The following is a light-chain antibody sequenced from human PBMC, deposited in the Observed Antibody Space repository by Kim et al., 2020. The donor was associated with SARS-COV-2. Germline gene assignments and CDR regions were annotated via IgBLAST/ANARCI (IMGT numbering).Light chain of an antibody. J-gene: IGLJ3*02. CDR2: KDS. CDR3: QAWDSGIVV. CDR1: TLGDKF. V-gene: IGLV3-1*01. Sequence: SYELTQPPSVSVSPGQTATITCSGDTLGDKFACWYQQKPGQSPVLVIYKDSKRPSGIPERFSGSNSGNTATLTISGTQAMDEADSYCQAWDSGIVVFGGG.